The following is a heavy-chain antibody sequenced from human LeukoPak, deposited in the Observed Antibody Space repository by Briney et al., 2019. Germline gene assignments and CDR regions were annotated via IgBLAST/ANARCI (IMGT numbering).Heavy chain of an antibody. CDR1: GGSISSYY. V-gene: IGHV4-4*09. J-gene: IGHJ3*02. Sequence: SETLSLTCTVSGGSISSYYWSWIRQPPGKGLEWIGYIYTSGSTNYNLSLKSRVTISVDTSKNQFSLKLSSVTAADTAVYYCARPKEGAFDIWGQGTMVTVSS. CDR3: ARPKEGAFDI. CDR2: IYTSGST.